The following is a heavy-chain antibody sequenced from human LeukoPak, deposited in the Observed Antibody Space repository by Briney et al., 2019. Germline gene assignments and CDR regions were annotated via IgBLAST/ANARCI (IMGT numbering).Heavy chain of an antibody. Sequence: GGSLRLSCAASGFTFNNAWMSWVCQAPGKGLEWVGRIKSKTEGGTRDFAAPVKGRFIISRDDSKNTVYLQMNSLKTEGTAVYYCATGTGRSDFDYWGQGTLVTVSS. CDR1: GFTFNNAW. J-gene: IGHJ4*02. CDR3: ATGTGRSDFDY. CDR2: IKSKTEGGTR. D-gene: IGHD3/OR15-3a*01. V-gene: IGHV3-15*01.